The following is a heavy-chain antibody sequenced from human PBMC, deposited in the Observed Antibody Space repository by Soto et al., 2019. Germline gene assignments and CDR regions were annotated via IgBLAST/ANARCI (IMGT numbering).Heavy chain of an antibody. J-gene: IGHJ4*02. CDR3: AKVGYSGYDLAWFDY. CDR1: GFTFSSYA. CDR2: ISGSGGST. Sequence: GGSLRLSCAASGFTFSSYAMSWVRQAPGKGLEWVSAISGSGGSTYYADSVKGRFTISRDNSKNTLYLQMNSLRAEDTAVYYCAKVGYSGYDLAWFDYWGQGTLVTVSS. D-gene: IGHD5-12*01. V-gene: IGHV3-23*01.